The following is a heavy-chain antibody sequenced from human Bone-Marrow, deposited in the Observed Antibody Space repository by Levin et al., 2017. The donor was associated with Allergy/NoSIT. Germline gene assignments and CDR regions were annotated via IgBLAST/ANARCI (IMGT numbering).Heavy chain of an antibody. D-gene: IGHD2-15*01. CDR2: IYYSGST. V-gene: IGHV4-30-4*01. CDR1: GGSISSGDYY. J-gene: IGHJ6*02. CDR3: ARRRVVVVAAEGPYYYYGMDV. Sequence: KASETLSLTCTVSGGSISSGDYYWSWIRQPPGKGLEWIGYIYYSGSTYYNPSLKSRVTISVDTSKNQFSLKLSYVTAADTAVYYCARRRVVVVAAEGPYYYYGMDVWGQGTTVTVSS.